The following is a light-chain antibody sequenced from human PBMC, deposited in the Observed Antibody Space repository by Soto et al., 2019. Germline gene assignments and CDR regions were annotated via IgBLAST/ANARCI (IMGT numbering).Light chain of an antibody. Sequence: DIEMTQSPSSLSASLGDRVTITCGASQGISNYLAWYQQKPGKGPKLLIYVASTLQSGVPSRFSGSGSGTDFTLTISSLQPEDVATYYCQQLSTYPITFGQGTRLEIK. CDR1: QGISNY. J-gene: IGKJ5*01. CDR2: VAS. CDR3: QQLSTYPIT. V-gene: IGKV1-27*01.